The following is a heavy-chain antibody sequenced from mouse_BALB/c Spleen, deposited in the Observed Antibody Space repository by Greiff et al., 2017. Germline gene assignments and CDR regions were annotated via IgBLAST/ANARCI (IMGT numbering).Heavy chain of an antibody. CDR1: GFTFSSFG. Sequence: EVQLVESGGGLVQPGGSRKLSCAASGFTFSSFGMHWVRQAPEKGLEWVAYISSGSSTIYYADTVKGRFTISRDNPKNTLFLQMTSLRSEDTAMYYCARGGGYGDYFDYWGQGTTLTVSS. D-gene: IGHD2-2*01. CDR3: ARGGGYGDYFDY. CDR2: ISSGSSTI. V-gene: IGHV5-17*02. J-gene: IGHJ2*01.